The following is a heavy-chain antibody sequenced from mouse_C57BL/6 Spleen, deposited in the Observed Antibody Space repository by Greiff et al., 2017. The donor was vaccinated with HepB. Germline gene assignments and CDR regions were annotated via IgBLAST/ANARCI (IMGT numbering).Heavy chain of an antibody. Sequence: QVQLKQPGAELVRPGSSVKLSCKASGYTFTSYWMHWVKQRPIQGLEWIGNIDPSDSETHYNQKFKDKATLTVDKSSSTAYMQLSSLTSEDSAVYYCARMGRDEYYAMDYWGQGTSVTVSS. CDR2: IDPSDSET. CDR1: GYTFTSYW. D-gene: IGHD3-3*01. J-gene: IGHJ4*01. CDR3: ARMGRDEYYAMDY. V-gene: IGHV1-52*01.